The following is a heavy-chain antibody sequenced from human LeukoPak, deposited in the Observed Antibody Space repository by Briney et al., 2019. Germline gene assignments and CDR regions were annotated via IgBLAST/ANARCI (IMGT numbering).Heavy chain of an antibody. V-gene: IGHV4-4*02. CDR3: ARPSYSSSLKNSIDY. CDR1: GDSISSSNW. CDR2: IYHSGGT. Sequence: SGTLSLTCAVSGDSISSSNWWSWVRPPPGKGLEWIGEIYHSGGTNYNPSLKSRVTISVDKSKNQVSLKLSSVTAADTAVYYCARPSYSSSLKNSIDYWGQGTLVTVSS. J-gene: IGHJ4*02. D-gene: IGHD6-13*01.